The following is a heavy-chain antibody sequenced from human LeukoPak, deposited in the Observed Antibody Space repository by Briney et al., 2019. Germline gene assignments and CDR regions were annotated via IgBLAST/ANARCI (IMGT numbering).Heavy chain of an antibody. D-gene: IGHD1-26*01. V-gene: IGHV3-11*01. Sequence: WGSLRLSCAASGFTFSDFYKSWIRHAQWLGLDLISYIGTRSNPIYYADSVKGRFTISRDDAKNSLYLQMNSLRDEDTAVYFCAREARGSGRDFDYWGQGILVTVSS. CDR2: IGTRSNPI. CDR1: GFTFSDFY. CDR3: AREARGSGRDFDY. J-gene: IGHJ4*02.